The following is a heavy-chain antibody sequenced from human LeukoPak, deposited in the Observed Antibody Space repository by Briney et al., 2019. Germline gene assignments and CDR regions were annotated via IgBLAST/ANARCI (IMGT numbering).Heavy chain of an antibody. CDR2: INPNSGGT. CDR1: GYTFTGYY. CDR3: ARDLSSSGWYYFDY. D-gene: IGHD6-19*01. Sequence: ASVKVSCKASGYTFTGYYMHWVRQAPGQGLEWMGWINPNSGGTNYAQKFQGRVTMTRDTSISTAYMELSRLRSEDMAVYYCARDLSSSGWYYFDYWGQGTLVTVSS. J-gene: IGHJ4*02. V-gene: IGHV1-2*02.